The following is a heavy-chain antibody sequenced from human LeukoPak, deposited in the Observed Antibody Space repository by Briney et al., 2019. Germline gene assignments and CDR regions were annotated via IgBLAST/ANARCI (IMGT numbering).Heavy chain of an antibody. D-gene: IGHD5-12*01. V-gene: IGHV3-30*02. CDR1: GFTFSSYG. Sequence: GGSLRLSCAASGFTFSSYGMHWVRQAPGKGLEWVAFIRYDGCNKYYAGSVKGRFTISRDNSKNTLYLQMNSLRAEDTAVYYCAREYSGYDFANYYYYMDVWGKGTTVTVSS. CDR3: AREYSGYDFANYYYYMDV. CDR2: IRYDGCNK. J-gene: IGHJ6*03.